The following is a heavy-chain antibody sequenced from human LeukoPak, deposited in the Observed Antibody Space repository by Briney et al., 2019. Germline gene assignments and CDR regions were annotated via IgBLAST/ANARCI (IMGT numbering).Heavy chain of an antibody. D-gene: IGHD6-13*01. CDR3: ASLPLGIAAAGTDY. V-gene: IGHV1-69*02. Sequence: ASVKVSCKASGGTFSSYTISWVRQAPGQGLEWMGRIIPILGIANYAQKFQGRVTITADKSTSTAYMVLSSLRSEDTAVYYCASLPLGIAAAGTDYWGQGTLVTVSS. J-gene: IGHJ4*02. CDR2: IIPILGIA. CDR1: GGTFSSYT.